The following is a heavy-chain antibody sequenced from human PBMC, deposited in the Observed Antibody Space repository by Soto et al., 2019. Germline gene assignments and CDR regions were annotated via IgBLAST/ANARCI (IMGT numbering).Heavy chain of an antibody. V-gene: IGHV4-59*01. J-gene: IGHJ5*02. CDR2: IYYSGST. Sequence: SETLSLTCTVSGGSISSYYWSWIRQPPGKGLEWIGYIYYSGSTNYNPSLKSRVTISVDTSKNQFSLKLSSVTAADTAVYYCARGESRAAGGFDPWGQGTLVTVSS. CDR3: ARGESRAAGGFDP. D-gene: IGHD6-13*01. CDR1: GGSISSYY.